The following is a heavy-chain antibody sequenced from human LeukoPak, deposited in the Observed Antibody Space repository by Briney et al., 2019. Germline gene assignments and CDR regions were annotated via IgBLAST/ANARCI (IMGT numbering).Heavy chain of an antibody. CDR1: GLPDSYNY. V-gene: IGHV3-53*01. D-gene: IGHD2-21*02. J-gene: IGHJ5*02. CDR2: IYSGGST. Sequence: PGGSLRLSCAACGLPDSYNYMSWVPRAAGRGLEWVALIYSGGSTYYADAVKRRFTISRDNSKNTLHLQMNSLRAEDTAVYYCVRNSGDLGAWGQGTLVTVSS. CDR3: VRNSGDLGA.